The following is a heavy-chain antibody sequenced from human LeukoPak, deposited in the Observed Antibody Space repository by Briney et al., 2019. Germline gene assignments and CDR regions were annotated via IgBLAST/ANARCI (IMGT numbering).Heavy chain of an antibody. V-gene: IGHV3-30*18. D-gene: IGHD3-22*01. CDR2: VSYDGSNK. CDR1: GFTFSSYG. J-gene: IGHJ4*02. Sequence: GGSLRLSCAASGFTFSSYGMHWVRQAPGKGLEWVAVVSYDGSNKYYADSVKGRFTISRDNSKNTLYLQMNSLRAEDTAVYYCAKDHTYYYDSSGYFDHWGQGTLVTVSS. CDR3: AKDHTYYYDSSGYFDH.